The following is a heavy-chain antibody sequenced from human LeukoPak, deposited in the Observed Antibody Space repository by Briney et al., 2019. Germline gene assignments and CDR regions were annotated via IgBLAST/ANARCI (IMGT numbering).Heavy chain of an antibody. CDR2: INSDGSST. J-gene: IGHJ6*02. V-gene: IGHV3-74*01. D-gene: IGHD3-10*01. CDR3: ARGSRGFGELNYYYGMDV. CDR1: GFTFSSYW. Sequence: GGSLRLSCAASGFTFSSYWMHWVRQAPGKGLVWVSRINSDGSSTSYADSVKGRFTISRDNAKNTLYLQMNSLRAEDTAVYYCARGSRGFGELNYYYGMDVWGQGTTVTVSS.